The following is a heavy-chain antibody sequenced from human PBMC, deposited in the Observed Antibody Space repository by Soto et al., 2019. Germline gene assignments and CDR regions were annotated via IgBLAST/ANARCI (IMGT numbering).Heavy chain of an antibody. CDR2: IYSGGST. Sequence: PGGSLRLSCVVSGLTVSRNYMTWVRQAPGKGLECVSVIYSGGSTYYADSVKGRFTISRDNSKNTLYLQMNSLRAEDTAVYYCARNYYDSGGGFDYWGQGTLVTVSS. J-gene: IGHJ4*02. CDR3: ARNYYDSGGGFDY. D-gene: IGHD3-22*01. CDR1: GLTVSRNY. V-gene: IGHV3-53*01.